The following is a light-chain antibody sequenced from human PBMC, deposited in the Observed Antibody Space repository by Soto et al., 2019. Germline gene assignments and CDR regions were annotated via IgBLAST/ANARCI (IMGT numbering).Light chain of an antibody. Sequence: QSALTQPASVTGSPGQSITISCTGASSDVGSYNLVSWYQHHPGKVPKLMIYEVNQRPSGVSNRFSGSKSGNTASLTISGLQAEDEADYYCCSYAGSGLGVFGGGTKVTVL. V-gene: IGLV2-23*02. CDR1: SSDVGSYNL. CDR2: EVN. J-gene: IGLJ2*01. CDR3: CSYAGSGLGV.